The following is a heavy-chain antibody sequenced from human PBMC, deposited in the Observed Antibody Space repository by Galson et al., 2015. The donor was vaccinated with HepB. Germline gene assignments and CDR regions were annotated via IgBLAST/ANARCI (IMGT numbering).Heavy chain of an antibody. CDR2: IYSGGST. V-gene: IGHV3-53*01. D-gene: IGHD1-26*01. CDR3: ASRPGNSVSKQKYFQH. CDR1: GFTVSSNY. J-gene: IGHJ1*01. Sequence: SLRLSCAASGFTVSSNYMSWVRQAPGKGLEWVSVIYSGGSTYYADSVKGRFTISRDNSKNTLYLQMNSLRAEDTAVYYCASRPGNSVSKQKYFQHWGQCTLVTVSS.